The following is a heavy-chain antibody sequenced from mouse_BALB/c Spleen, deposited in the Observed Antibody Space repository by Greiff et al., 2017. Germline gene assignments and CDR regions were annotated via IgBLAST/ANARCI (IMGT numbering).Heavy chain of an antibody. CDR1: GFTFSSFG. D-gene: IGHD3-3*01. Sequence: EVMLVESGGGLVQPGGSRKLSCAASGFTFSSFGMHWVRQAPEKGLEWVAYISSGSSTIYYAYTVKGRFTISRDNPKNTLFLQMTSLRSEDTAMYYCERRAHYFDYWGQGTTLTVSS. J-gene: IGHJ2*01. CDR2: ISSGSSTI. CDR3: ERRAHYFDY. V-gene: IGHV5-17*02.